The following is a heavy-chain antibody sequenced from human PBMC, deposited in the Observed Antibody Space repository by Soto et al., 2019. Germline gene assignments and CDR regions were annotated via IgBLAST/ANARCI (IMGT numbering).Heavy chain of an antibody. CDR3: ARVPYYYDSPHYYGMDV. V-gene: IGHV1-18*01. CDR2: ISAYNGNT. D-gene: IGHD3-22*01. Sequence: ASVKVSCKASVYTFTSYGISWVRQAPGQGLEWMGCISAYNGNTNYAQKLQGRVTMTTDTSTSTAYMELRSLRSDDTAVYYCARVPYYYDSPHYYGMDVWGQGTTVTVSS. J-gene: IGHJ6*02. CDR1: VYTFTSYG.